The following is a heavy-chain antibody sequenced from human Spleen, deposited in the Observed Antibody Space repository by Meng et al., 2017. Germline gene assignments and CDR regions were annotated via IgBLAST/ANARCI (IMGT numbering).Heavy chain of an antibody. J-gene: IGHJ4*02. CDR1: GFTFGDYA. CDR2: IRSKAYGGTT. D-gene: IGHD3-22*01. V-gene: IGHV3-49*04. Sequence: GGSLRLSCTASGFTFGDYAMSWVRQAPGKGLEWVGFIRSKAYGGTTEYAASVKGRFTISRDDSKSIAYLQMNSLKTEDTAVYYCTRGRYYYDSSGYYYYWGQGTLVTVSS. CDR3: TRGRYYYDSSGYYYY.